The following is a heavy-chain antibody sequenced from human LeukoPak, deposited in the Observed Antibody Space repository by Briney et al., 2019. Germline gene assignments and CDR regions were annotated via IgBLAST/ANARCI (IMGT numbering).Heavy chain of an antibody. V-gene: IGHV5-51*01. CDR2: IYPGDSDT. D-gene: IGHD2-21*02. J-gene: IGHJ4*02. Sequence: GESLKISCKGSGYSFTSYWIGWVRQMPGKGLEWMGIIYPGDSDTRYSPSFQGQVTISADKSISTAYLQWSSLKASDTAMYYCASSRTHCGGDCYFDYWGQGTLVTASS. CDR1: GYSFTSYW. CDR3: ASSRTHCGGDCYFDY.